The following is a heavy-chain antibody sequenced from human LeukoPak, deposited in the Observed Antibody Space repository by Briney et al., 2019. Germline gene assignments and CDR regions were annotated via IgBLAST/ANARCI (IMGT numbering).Heavy chain of an antibody. D-gene: IGHD1-1*01. CDR3: ARDLPTTGTTLFDY. J-gene: IGHJ4*02. CDR1: GYTFTSYG. Sequence: ASVKVSCMASGYTFTSYGISWVRQAPGQGLEWMGWISAYNGNTNYAQKLQGRVTMTTDTSTSTAYMELRSLRSDDTAVYYCARDLPTTGTTLFDYWGQGTLVTVSS. V-gene: IGHV1-18*01. CDR2: ISAYNGNT.